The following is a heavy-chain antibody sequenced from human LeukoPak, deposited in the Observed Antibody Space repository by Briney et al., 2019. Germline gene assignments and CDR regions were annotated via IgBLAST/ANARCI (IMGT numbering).Heavy chain of an antibody. CDR3: ARSSSGWTGDDFDY. V-gene: IGHV3-23*01. CDR2: ISGAGGRT. Sequence: GGSLRLSCAASGFSLSTYAMSWVRQAPGKGPEWVSAISGAGGRTYYADFVKGRFTISRDNSKNTLYLQMNSLRAEDTAVYYCARSSSGWTGDDFDYWGQGTLVTVSS. CDR1: GFSLSTYA. J-gene: IGHJ4*02. D-gene: IGHD6-19*01.